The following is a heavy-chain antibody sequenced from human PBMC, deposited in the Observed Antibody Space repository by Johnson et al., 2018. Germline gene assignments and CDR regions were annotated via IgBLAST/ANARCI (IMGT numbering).Heavy chain of an antibody. CDR3: ARGLSGFDAFDM. Sequence: EVQLVESGGGLVQPGGSLRLSCVTSGFTFSSYAMNWVRPAPGKGLEWVSGLNGGGGTIYYGDSVKGRFTISRDNSKNILHRERNSLRAEDTALYCGARGLSGFDAFDMRGRGTMVTVSS. CDR2: LNGGGGTI. J-gene: IGHJ3*02. V-gene: IGHV3-23*04. CDR1: GFTFSSYA. D-gene: IGHD3-16*01.